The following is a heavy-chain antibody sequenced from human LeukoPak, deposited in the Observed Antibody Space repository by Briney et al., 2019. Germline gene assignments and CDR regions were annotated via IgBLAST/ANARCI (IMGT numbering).Heavy chain of an antibody. CDR2: ISSSSSTI. CDR3: SRADSCCYYHPIN. J-gene: IGHJ4*02. CDR1: GFTFSSYS. V-gene: IGHV3-48*01. Sequence: GGSLRLSCAASGFTFSSYSMNWVRQAPGKGLEWVSYISSSSSTIYYADSVKGRFTISRDNAKNSLYLQMDSLRAEDTAVYYCSRADSCCYYHPINWGQGTLVSVSS. D-gene: IGHD3-22*01.